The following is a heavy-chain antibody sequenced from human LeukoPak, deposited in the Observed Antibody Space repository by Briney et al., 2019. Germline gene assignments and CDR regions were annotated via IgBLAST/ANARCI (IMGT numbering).Heavy chain of an antibody. D-gene: IGHD1-1*01. Sequence: SVTVSCKASGGTFSSYAISWVRQAPGQGLEWMGGIIPIFGTANYAQKFQGRVTITTDESTRTAYMELSSLRSEDTAVYYCATNNWHGLINYYYYGVDVWGQGTAVTVFS. CDR2: IIPIFGTA. CDR1: GGTFSSYA. CDR3: ATNNWHGLINYYYYGVDV. V-gene: IGHV1-69*05. J-gene: IGHJ6*02.